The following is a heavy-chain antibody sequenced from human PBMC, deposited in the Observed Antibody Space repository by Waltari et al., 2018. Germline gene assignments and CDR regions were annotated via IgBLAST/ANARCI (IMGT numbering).Heavy chain of an antibody. Sequence: QITLKESGPTLVKPTQTLTLTCTFSGFSLSTSGVGVGWIRQPPGKALEWLALIYWHDDKRYSQSLKSRLTITKETSKNQVVLTMTNMDPVDTATYDCAHNILPGHYYDSSGPVEFGYWGQGTLVTVSS. CDR1: GFSLSTSGVG. CDR2: IYWHDDK. J-gene: IGHJ4*02. CDR3: AHNILPGHYYDSSGPVEFGY. V-gene: IGHV2-5*01. D-gene: IGHD3-22*01.